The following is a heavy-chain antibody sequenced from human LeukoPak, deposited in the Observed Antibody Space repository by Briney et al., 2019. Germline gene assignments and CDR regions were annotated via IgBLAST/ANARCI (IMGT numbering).Heavy chain of an antibody. Sequence: PSETLSLTCAVYGGSFSGYYWSWIRQPPGKGLEWIGEINHSGSTNYNPSLKSRVTISVDTSKNQFSLKLSSVTAADTAVYYCARGVRQCSGGSCYPYYYYYYMDVWGKGTTVTVSS. V-gene: IGHV4-34*01. CDR2: INHSGST. D-gene: IGHD2-15*01. CDR1: GGSFSGYY. CDR3: ARGVRQCSGGSCYPYYYYYYMDV. J-gene: IGHJ6*03.